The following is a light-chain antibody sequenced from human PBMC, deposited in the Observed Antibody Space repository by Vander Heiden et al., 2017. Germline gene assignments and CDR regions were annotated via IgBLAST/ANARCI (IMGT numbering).Light chain of an antibody. Sequence: QSVLPQPPSASGTPGQRVTISCSGSSSNIGSNNVNWYQQRPGTAPKLLIYSNNQRPSGVPDRFSGSKSGTSASLAISGLQSEDEADYYCAAWDDSLNGVVFGGGTKLTVL. J-gene: IGLJ2*01. V-gene: IGLV1-44*01. CDR2: SNN. CDR1: SSNIGSNN. CDR3: AAWDDSLNGVV.